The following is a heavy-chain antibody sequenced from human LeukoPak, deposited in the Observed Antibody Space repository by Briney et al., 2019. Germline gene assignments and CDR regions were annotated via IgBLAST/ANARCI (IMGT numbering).Heavy chain of an antibody. CDR1: GFTVSSNY. Sequence: GGSLRLSCAASGFTVSSNYMSWVRQAPGKGLEWVSATYSGGSTYYADSVKGRFTISSDNSKNTLYLQMNSLRAEDTAVYYCAKGSIDWYYFDYWGQGTLVTVSS. D-gene: IGHD3-9*01. CDR2: TYSGGST. V-gene: IGHV3-53*05. CDR3: AKGSIDWYYFDY. J-gene: IGHJ4*02.